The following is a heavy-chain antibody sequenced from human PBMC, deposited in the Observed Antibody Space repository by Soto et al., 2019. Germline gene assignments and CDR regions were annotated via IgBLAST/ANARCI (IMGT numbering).Heavy chain of an antibody. V-gene: IGHV4-30-4*01. D-gene: IGHD3-10*01. CDR1: GGLIKTRDYY. Sequence: SETLSLTCNASGGLIKTRDYYWNWIRQPPGKGLEWIGNVIYSGATNYSPSLKSRAAISMDTSKNQFSLSLTSETAADTAVYYCARAGFSYGHLLFWGQGIRVTVSS. J-gene: IGHJ4*02. CDR3: ARAGFSYGHLLF. CDR2: VIYSGAT.